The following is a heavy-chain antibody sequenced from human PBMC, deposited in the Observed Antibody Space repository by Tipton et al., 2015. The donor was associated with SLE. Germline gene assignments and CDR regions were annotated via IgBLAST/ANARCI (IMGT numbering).Heavy chain of an antibody. CDR2: ILWDGGST. CDR3: VKDRPGGFDS. V-gene: IGHV3-43*01. CDR1: GFTFDDFA. D-gene: IGHD2-2*01. J-gene: IGHJ5*01. Sequence: SLRLSCAGSGFTFDDFAMHWVRQAPGKGPEWVSLILWDGGSTFYADSVKGRFTISRDNSKNSLYLQMNDLRTEDTAFYYCVKDRPGGFDSWGQGTLVPVSS.